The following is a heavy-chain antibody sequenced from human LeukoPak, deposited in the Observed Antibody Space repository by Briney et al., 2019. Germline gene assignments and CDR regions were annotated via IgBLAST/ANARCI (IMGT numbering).Heavy chain of an antibody. CDR1: GFTFSSYE. CDR3: AKDLSKQRKIVVVAAADY. CDR2: ISSSGSTI. Sequence: GGSLRLSCAASGFTFSSYEMNWVRQAPGKGLEWVSYISSSGSTIYYADSVKGRFTISRDNAKNTLYLQMNSLRAEDTAVYYCAKDLSKQRKIVVVAAADYWGQGTLVTVSS. D-gene: IGHD2-15*01. J-gene: IGHJ4*02. V-gene: IGHV3-48*03.